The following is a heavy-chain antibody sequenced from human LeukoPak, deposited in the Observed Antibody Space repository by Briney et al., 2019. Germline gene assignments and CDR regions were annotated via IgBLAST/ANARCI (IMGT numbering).Heavy chain of an antibody. J-gene: IGHJ4*02. CDR3: ARGGDMATVPHLYYFEY. V-gene: IGHV1-46*01. CDR2: INPSGGST. Sequence: VASVKVSCKASGYTFTSYYLHWVRQAPGQGLEWMGIINPSGGSTTYAQNFQGRVTMTRDTSTSTVHMELSSLRSEDTAVYYCARGGDMATVPHLYYFEYWGQGTLVTVSS. D-gene: IGHD5-24*01. CDR1: GYTFTSYY.